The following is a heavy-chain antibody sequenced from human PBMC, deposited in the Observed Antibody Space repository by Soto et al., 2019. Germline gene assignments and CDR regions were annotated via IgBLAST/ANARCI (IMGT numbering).Heavy chain of an antibody. CDR1: GICFNTYA. D-gene: IGHD1-1*01. CDR3: GRGAWKEELQPVWFDP. V-gene: IGHV3-30-3*01. J-gene: IGHJ5*02. CDR2: ISYDGSNK. Sequence: GRSTRPSCAACGICFNTYAMYRVCQATGKGLERVAVISYDGSNKYYADSVKGRFTISRDNSKNALYLQGNSLRAEDTAVYYCGRGAWKEELQPVWFDPCGQGTLVAVSS.